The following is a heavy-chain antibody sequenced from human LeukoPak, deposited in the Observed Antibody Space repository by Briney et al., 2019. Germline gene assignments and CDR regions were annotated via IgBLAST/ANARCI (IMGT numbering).Heavy chain of an antibody. CDR1: GGSISSSSYY. J-gene: IGHJ4*02. Sequence: NPSETLSLTCTVSGGSISSSSYYWGWIRQPPGEGLEWIGSIYYSGSTYYNPSLKSRVTISVDTSKNQFSLKLSSVTAADTAVYYCARLRYSNYVDYWGQGTLVTVSS. D-gene: IGHD4-11*01. CDR3: ARLRYSNYVDY. V-gene: IGHV4-39*01. CDR2: IYYSGST.